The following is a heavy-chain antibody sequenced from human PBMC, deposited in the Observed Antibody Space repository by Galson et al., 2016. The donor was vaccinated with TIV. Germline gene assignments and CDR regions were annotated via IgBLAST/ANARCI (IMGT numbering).Heavy chain of an antibody. CDR1: GYKFSTYW. CDR2: IYPGDSDT. Sequence: QSGAEVKKPGESLKIACKTSGYKFSTYWMSWVRQMPGKGPEWVGHIYPGDSDTRYSPSSQGHVTISADKSIDTAYLQWGSLKASDSAIYYCARHGYDFWNGQDYFFYGMDVWGQGTTVIVSS. CDR3: ARHGYDFWNGQDYFFYGMDV. V-gene: IGHV5-51*01. J-gene: IGHJ6*02. D-gene: IGHD3-3*01.